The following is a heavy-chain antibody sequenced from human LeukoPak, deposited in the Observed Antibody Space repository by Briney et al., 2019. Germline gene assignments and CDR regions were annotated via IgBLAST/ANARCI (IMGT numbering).Heavy chain of an antibody. CDR2: TYWNDDN. CDR1: GFSLSTTGMG. D-gene: IGHD6-13*01. J-gene: IGHJ4*02. Sequence: SGPTLVKPTQTLTLTCSFSGFSLSTTGMGVGWIRQPPGKALEWLALTYWNDDNRYIPTLKSRLTITKDTPTSPVVLTMTNMDPVDTGTYYCAHRHPSIAAAGTIDYWGQGTLVTVSS. V-gene: IGHV2-5*01. CDR3: AHRHPSIAAAGTIDY.